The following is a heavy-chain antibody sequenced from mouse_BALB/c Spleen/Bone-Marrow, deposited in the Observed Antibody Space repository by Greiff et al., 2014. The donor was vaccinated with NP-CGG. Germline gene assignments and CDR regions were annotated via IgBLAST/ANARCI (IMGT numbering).Heavy chain of an antibody. CDR2: ISSGGSNT. CDR1: GFTFSSYG. CDR3: ARHQRYYAMDY. Sequence: EVQRVESGGDLVKPGGSLKLSCAASGFTFSSYGMSWGRQTPDKRLEWVATISSGGSNTYYPDGVKGRFTISRDNAKNTLYLQMSSLKSEDTAMYYCARHQRYYAMDYWGQGTSVTVSS. V-gene: IGHV5-6*01. J-gene: IGHJ4*01.